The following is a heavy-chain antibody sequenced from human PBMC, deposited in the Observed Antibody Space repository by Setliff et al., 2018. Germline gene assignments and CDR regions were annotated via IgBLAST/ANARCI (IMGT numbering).Heavy chain of an antibody. V-gene: IGHV4-4*07. Sequence: SETLSLTCTVSGGSMTSYYWSWIRQPAGKGLEWIGRICSSENTXGRICRGSNTHYNPXXQSRVTMSLDTSTNQFSLRLSSVTAADTAVYYCARTSRDGATYMDVWGKGTTVTVSS. D-gene: IGHD3-10*01. J-gene: IGHJ6*03. CDR1: GGSMTSYY. CDR2: ICRGSNT. CDR3: ARTSRDGATYMDV.